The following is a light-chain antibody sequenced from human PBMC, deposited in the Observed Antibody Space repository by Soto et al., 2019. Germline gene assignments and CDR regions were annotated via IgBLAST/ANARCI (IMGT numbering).Light chain of an antibody. CDR2: LGS. CDR1: QSLLHSNGHNY. Sequence: DIVMTRSPLSLPVTPGEPASISCRSSQSLLHSNGHNYLDWYVQKPGQSPQLLIYLGSHRASEVPDRFRGTGPGTDFTQRSNTVEAEDVGVYYFMQALRPPTFGGGTKVEIK. V-gene: IGKV2-28*01. CDR3: MQALRPPT. J-gene: IGKJ4*01.